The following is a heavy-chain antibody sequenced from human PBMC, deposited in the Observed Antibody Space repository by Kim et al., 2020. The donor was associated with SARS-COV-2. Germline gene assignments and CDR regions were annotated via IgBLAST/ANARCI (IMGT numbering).Heavy chain of an antibody. V-gene: IGHV3-30*02. D-gene: IGHD3-10*01. J-gene: IGHJ6*02. CDR3: AKDNFGGSGSRYYYYYGMDV. Sequence: RFTISRDNSKNTLYLQMNSLRAEDTAVYYCAKDNFGGSGSRYYYYYGMDVWGQGTTVTVSS.